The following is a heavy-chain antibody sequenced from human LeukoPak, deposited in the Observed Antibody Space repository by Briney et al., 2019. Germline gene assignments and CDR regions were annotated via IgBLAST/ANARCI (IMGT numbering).Heavy chain of an antibody. Sequence: KPSETLSLTCAVSGGSISGTSYYLGWIRQPPGKGLEWIGGIYYSGTTYYNPSLKSRVTMSVDTSKNQFSPKLTSVTAADTAVYYCAFWSTYYSDSGEYNWGQGILVTVSS. D-gene: IGHD3-3*01. CDR3: AFWSTYYSDSGEYN. CDR2: IYYSGTT. CDR1: GGSISGTSYY. J-gene: IGHJ4*02. V-gene: IGHV4-39*07.